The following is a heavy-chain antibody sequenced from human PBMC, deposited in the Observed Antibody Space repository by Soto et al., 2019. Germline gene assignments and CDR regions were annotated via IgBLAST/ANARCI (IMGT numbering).Heavy chain of an antibody. CDR1: GFTFSNAC. J-gene: IGHJ4*02. Sequence: SLRLSCAASGFTFSNACMNWVRHAPGKGLEWVALISPDGSQIFYADSVKGRFTISRDNSKSTLYLQMNSLRAEDTSLYLCATDIHATWLLNSWGQGTLVTVSS. CDR2: ISPDGSQI. V-gene: IGHV3-30-3*01. D-gene: IGHD2-2*02. CDR3: ATDIHATWLLNS.